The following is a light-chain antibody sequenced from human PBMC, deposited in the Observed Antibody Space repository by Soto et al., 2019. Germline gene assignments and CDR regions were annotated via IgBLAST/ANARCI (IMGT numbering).Light chain of an antibody. CDR3: QQYNDWPRT. V-gene: IGKV3-15*01. J-gene: IGKJ4*01. CDR1: QSVSSSY. CDR2: GAS. Sequence: EIVLTQSPGTLSLSPGERATLSCRASQSVSSSYLAWYQQKPGQAPRLLIYGASSSATAIPARFSGSGSGTEFTLTISSLQSVDFAVYYCQQYNDWPRTFCGGTTVDIK.